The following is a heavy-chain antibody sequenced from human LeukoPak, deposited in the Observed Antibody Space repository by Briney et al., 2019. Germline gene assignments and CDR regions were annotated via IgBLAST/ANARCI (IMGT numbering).Heavy chain of an antibody. J-gene: IGHJ4*02. Sequence: PGGSLRLSCVASGFTFSSYAMHWVRQTPGKGLEYVSGINSNGGSTHYANSVKGRFTISRDNSKHTLYLQMNSLRPEDTAVYYCAKSLGATRGYFEHWGQGTLVTVSS. CDR1: GFTFSSYA. CDR3: AKSLGATRGYFEH. D-gene: IGHD1-26*01. CDR2: INSNGGST. V-gene: IGHV3-64*01.